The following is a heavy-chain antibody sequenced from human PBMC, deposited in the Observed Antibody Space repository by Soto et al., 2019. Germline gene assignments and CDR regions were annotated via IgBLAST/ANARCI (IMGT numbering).Heavy chain of an antibody. CDR2: IYYSGST. CDR3: ARHKGREQHNAFDI. D-gene: IGHD6-13*01. Sequence: SETLSLTCTVSGGSISSSSYYWGWIRQPPGKGLEWIGSIYYSGSTYYNPSLKSRVTISVDTSKNQFSLKLSSVTAADTAVYYCARHKGREQHNAFDIWGQGTMVTVSS. CDR1: GGSISSSSYY. J-gene: IGHJ3*02. V-gene: IGHV4-39*01.